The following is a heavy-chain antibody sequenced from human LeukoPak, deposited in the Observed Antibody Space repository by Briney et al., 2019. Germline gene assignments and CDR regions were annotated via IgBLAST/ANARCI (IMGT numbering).Heavy chain of an antibody. CDR1: GYTCTGNY. J-gene: IGHJ4*02. Sequence: ASVKVSCKASGYTCTGNYMHWVRQAPGQGLEWMGWINPNSGGTNYSQKFQGRVTMTRDTSISTAYMELSRLRSDVTAVYYCARSPYSSSSRYYFDYWGQGTLVTVSS. V-gene: IGHV1-2*02. D-gene: IGHD6-6*01. CDR3: ARSPYSSSSRYYFDY. CDR2: INPNSGGT.